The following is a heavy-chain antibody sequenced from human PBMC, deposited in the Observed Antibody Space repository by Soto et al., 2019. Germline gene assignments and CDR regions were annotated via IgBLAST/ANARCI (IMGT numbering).Heavy chain of an antibody. D-gene: IGHD3-10*02. CDR1: GYTFTDHG. CDR2: ISAYNDQT. CDR3: AKARPRLTQNFFDVY. V-gene: IGHV1-18*01. J-gene: IGHJ4*02. Sequence: ASVKVSCKASGYTFTDHGISWVRQAPGQGFEWMGWISAYNDQTVYAQKFQGRVIMTTDKYTNTAYMELRSLTSDDTAVYYCAKARPRLTQNFFDVYWGKGTLVTVPS.